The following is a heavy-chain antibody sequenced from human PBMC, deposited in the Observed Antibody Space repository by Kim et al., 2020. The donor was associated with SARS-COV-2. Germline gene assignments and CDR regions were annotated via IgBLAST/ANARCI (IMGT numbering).Heavy chain of an antibody. CDR3: AKEYSGDDQVFDY. V-gene: IGHV3-33*06. Sequence: GGSLRLSCAASGFTFSSYGMHWVRQAPGKGLEWVAVIWYDGSNTYYADSVKGRFTISRDNSKNTLYLQMNSLRAEDTAVYYCAKEYSGDDQVFDYWGQGTLVTVSS. CDR2: IWYDGSNT. D-gene: IGHD5-12*01. CDR1: GFTFSSYG. J-gene: IGHJ4*02.